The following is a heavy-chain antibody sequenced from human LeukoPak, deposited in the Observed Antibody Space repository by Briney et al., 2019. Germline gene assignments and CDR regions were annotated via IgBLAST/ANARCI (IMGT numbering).Heavy chain of an antibody. J-gene: IGHJ2*01. D-gene: IGHD3-10*01. Sequence: SQTLSLTCAISGDSVSRALAGWSWIGQSPSRGLEWLGRTYYASKWSYDYAVSVKSRISINPDTSQNQFSLHLNSVTPEDTAVYYCVRQASWSLGWYFDLWGRGTLVTVSS. CDR3: VRQASWSLGWYFDL. CDR2: TYYASKWSY. CDR1: GDSVSRALAG. V-gene: IGHV6-1*01.